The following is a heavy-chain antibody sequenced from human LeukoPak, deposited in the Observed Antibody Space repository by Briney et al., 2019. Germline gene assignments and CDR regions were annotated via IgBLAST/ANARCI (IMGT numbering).Heavy chain of an antibody. CDR3: TTSSSGYAFDY. Sequence: GGSLRLSCAASGFTFSSYAMSWVRQAPGKGLEWVGRIKSKTDGGTTDYAAPVKGRFTISRDDSKNTLYLQMNSLKTEDTAVYYCTTSSSGYAFDYWGQGTLVTVSS. V-gene: IGHV3-15*01. J-gene: IGHJ4*02. CDR2: IKSKTDGGTT. CDR1: GFTFSSYA. D-gene: IGHD3-16*01.